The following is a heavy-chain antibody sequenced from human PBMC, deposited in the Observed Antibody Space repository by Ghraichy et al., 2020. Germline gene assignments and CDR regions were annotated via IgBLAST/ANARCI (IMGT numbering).Heavy chain of an antibody. CDR1: GYTFTSYG. CDR3: VREEGGFDYSNYEGLVDY. D-gene: IGHD4-11*01. CDR2: ISAYNGNT. V-gene: IGHV1-18*01. J-gene: IGHJ4*02. Sequence: ASVKVSCKASGYTFTSYGISWVRQAPGQGLEWMGWISAYNGNTNYAQKLQGRVTMTTDTSTSTAYMELRSLRSDDTAVYYCVREEGGFDYSNYEGLVDYWGQGTLVTVSS.